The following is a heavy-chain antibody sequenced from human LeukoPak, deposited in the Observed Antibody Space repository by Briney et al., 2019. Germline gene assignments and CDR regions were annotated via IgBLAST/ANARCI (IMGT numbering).Heavy chain of an antibody. CDR3: ARGPGGYSFWFDP. D-gene: IGHD5-18*01. CDR2: IYHSGIT. CDR1: GGSISSSNW. Sequence: PSETLSLTCAASGGSISSSNWWSWVRQPPGKGLEWIGEIYHSGITNYNPSLKSRVTISVDKSKNQFSLGLSSVTAADTAVYYCARGPGGYSFWFDPWGQGTLVTVSS. V-gene: IGHV4-4*02. J-gene: IGHJ5*02.